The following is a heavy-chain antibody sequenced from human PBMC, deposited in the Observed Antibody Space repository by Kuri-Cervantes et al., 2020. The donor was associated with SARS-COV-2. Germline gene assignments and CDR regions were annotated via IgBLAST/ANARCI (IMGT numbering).Heavy chain of an antibody. CDR3: ARTGSSGWPGSHWFDP. CDR2: IHVNGRT. Sequence: GSLRLSCTVYGGSISSYYWSWIRQPAGKGLEWIGRIHVNGRTNYNPSLKSRVTMSVDASKNHFSLKLRSVTAADTAVCYCARTGSSGWPGSHWFDPWGQGTLVTVSS. J-gene: IGHJ5*02. V-gene: IGHV4-4*07. CDR1: GGSISSYY. D-gene: IGHD6-25*01.